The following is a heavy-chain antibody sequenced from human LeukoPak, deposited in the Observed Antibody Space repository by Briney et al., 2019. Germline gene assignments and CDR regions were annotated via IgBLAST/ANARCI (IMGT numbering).Heavy chain of an antibody. V-gene: IGHV1-2*02. D-gene: IGHD2-8*01. CDR2: IKPNNGDT. CDR3: ARVSNSVSDAFDI. Sequence: SVKVSCKASGYTFTGYHLHWVRQAPGQGLEWMGWIKPNNGDTHYAQNFQGRVTMTRDTSISTAYMELSRLRADDTAIYYCARVSNSVSDAFDIWGQGTVVTVSS. CDR1: GYTFTGYH. J-gene: IGHJ3*02.